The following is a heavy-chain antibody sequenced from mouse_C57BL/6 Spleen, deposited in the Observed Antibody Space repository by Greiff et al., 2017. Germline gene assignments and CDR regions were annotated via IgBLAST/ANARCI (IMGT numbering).Heavy chain of an antibody. V-gene: IGHV5-9*01. CDR3: ARHEEDEGYLHWYFDV. CDR1: GFTFSSYT. CDR2: ISGGGGNT. J-gene: IGHJ1*03. D-gene: IGHD2-3*01. Sequence: EVQWVESGGGLVKPGGSLKLSCAASGFTFSSYTMSWVRQTPEKRLEWVATISGGGGNTYYPDSVKGRFTISRDNAKNTLYLQMSSRRSEDTALYYCARHEEDEGYLHWYFDVWGTGTTVTVSS.